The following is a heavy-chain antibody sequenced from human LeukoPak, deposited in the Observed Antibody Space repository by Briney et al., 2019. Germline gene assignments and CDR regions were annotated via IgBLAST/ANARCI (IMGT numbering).Heavy chain of an antibody. V-gene: IGHV4-39*01. Sequence: SQTLSLTCTVSGGSISSSSYSWGWIRQPPGKGLEWIGSIYYSGSTYYNPSLKSRVTISVDTIKNQFSLKLRSVTAADTAVYYCARRLTEYCTKGVCYWFDYWGRGTLVTVS. CDR1: GGSISSSSYS. J-gene: IGHJ4*02. CDR3: ARRLTEYCTKGVCYWFDY. D-gene: IGHD2-8*01. CDR2: IYYSGST.